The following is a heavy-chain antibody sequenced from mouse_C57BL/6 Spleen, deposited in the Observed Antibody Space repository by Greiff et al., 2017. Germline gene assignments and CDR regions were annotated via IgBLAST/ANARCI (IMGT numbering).Heavy chain of an antibody. J-gene: IGHJ3*01. CDR2: ISYDGSN. D-gene: IGHD2-4*01. CDR3: ATPIYYDPWFAY. CDR1: GYSITSGYY. V-gene: IGHV3-6*01. Sequence: EVQLQESGPGLVKPSQSLSLTCSVTGYSITSGYYWNWIRQFPGNKLEWMGYISYDGSNNYNPSLKNRISITRDTSKNQFFLKLNSVTTEDTATYYCATPIYYDPWFAYWGQGTLVTVSA.